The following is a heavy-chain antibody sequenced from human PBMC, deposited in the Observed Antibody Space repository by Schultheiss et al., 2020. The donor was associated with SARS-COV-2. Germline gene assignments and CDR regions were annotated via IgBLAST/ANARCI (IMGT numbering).Heavy chain of an antibody. J-gene: IGHJ6*02. V-gene: IGHV3-30-3*01. D-gene: IGHD3-3*01. Sequence: GGSLRLSCGVSGFTFSGSAMHWVRQAPGKGLEWVAVISYDGSNKYYADSVKGRFTISRDNSKNTLYLQMNSLRSEDTAVYYCASKGIFGVVENKEYYYYGMDVWGQGTTVTVSS. CDR1: GFTFSGSA. CDR2: ISYDGSNK. CDR3: ASKGIFGVVENKEYYYYGMDV.